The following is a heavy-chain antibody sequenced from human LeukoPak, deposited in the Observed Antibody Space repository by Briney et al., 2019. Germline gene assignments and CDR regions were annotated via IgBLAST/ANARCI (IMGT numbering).Heavy chain of an antibody. D-gene: IGHD3-16*01. V-gene: IGHV1-69*13. CDR3: ARAGIRFRDEISFDY. J-gene: IGHJ4*02. Sequence: GASVKVSCKASGYTFTSYAMHWVRQAPGQGLEWMGGIIPIFGTANYAQKFQGRVTITADESTSTAYMELSSLRSEDTAVYYCARAGIRFRDEISFDYWGQGTLVTVSS. CDR2: IIPIFGTA. CDR1: GYTFTSYA.